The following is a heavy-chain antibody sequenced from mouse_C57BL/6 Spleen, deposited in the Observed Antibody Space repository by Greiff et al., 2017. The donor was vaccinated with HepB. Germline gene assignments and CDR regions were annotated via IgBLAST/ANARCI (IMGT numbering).Heavy chain of an antibody. D-gene: IGHD1-1*01. CDR3: AKITTVPSGPWFAY. Sequence: LQESGAELARPGASVKLSCKASGYTFTSYGISWVKQRTGQGLEWIGEIYPRSGNTYYNEKFKGKATLTADKSSSTAYMELRSLTSEDSAVYFCAKITTVPSGPWFAYWGQGTLVTVSA. V-gene: IGHV1-81*01. CDR2: IYPRSGNT. J-gene: IGHJ3*01. CDR1: GYTFTSYG.